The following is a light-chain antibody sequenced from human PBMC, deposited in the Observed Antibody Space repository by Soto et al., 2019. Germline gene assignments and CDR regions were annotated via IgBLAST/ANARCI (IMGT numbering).Light chain of an antibody. Sequence: QSVLTQPASVSGTPGQSIAISCTGTSSEVGGYNYVSWYQQHPGKTPKLMICDVSDRPSGVSNRFSGSKSGNTASLTISGLQAEDEAEYYCSSYTSSSTYVFGTGTKVTVL. CDR3: SSYTSSSTYV. J-gene: IGLJ1*01. CDR1: SSEVGGYNY. V-gene: IGLV2-14*03. CDR2: DVS.